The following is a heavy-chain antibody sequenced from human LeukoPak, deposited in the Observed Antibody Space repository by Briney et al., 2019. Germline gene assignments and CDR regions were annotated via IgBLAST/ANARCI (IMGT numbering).Heavy chain of an antibody. CDR2: ISYDGSNK. J-gene: IGHJ4*02. Sequence: PGGSLRLSCAASGFTFSSYAMHWVRQAPGKGLEWVAVISYDGSNKYYADSVKGRFTISRDNSKNTLYLQMNSLRAEDTAVYYCARGGIVATIAYWGQGTLVTVSS. CDR3: ARGGIVATIAY. D-gene: IGHD5-12*01. CDR1: GFTFSSYA. V-gene: IGHV3-30-3*01.